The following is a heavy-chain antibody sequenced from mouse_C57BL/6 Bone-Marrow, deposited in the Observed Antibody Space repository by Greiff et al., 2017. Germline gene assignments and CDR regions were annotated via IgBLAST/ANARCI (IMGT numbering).Heavy chain of an antibody. CDR2: IHPNSGST. V-gene: IGHV1-64*01. Sequence: QVQLKQPGAELVKPGASVKLSCKASGYTFTSYWMHWVKQRPGQGLEWIGMIHPNSGSTNYNEKFKSKATLTVDKSSSTAYMQLSSLTSEDSAVYYCARGYSKGWYFDVWGTGTTVTVSS. CDR3: ARGYSKGWYFDV. J-gene: IGHJ1*03. D-gene: IGHD2-5*01. CDR1: GYTFTSYW.